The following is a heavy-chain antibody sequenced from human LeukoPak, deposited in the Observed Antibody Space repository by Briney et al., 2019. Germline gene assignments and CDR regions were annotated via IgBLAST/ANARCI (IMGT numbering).Heavy chain of an antibody. CDR2: INHSGST. J-gene: IGHJ5*02. Sequence: SETLSLTCAVYGGSFSGYYWSWIRQPPGKGLEWIGEINHSGSTNYNPSLKSRVTISIDTSKNQFSLKLSSVTAADTAVYFCARGLTTVTTFNWFDPPGPGTLVTVSS. CDR1: GGSFSGYY. CDR3: ARGLTTVTTFNWFDP. D-gene: IGHD4-17*01. V-gene: IGHV4-34*01.